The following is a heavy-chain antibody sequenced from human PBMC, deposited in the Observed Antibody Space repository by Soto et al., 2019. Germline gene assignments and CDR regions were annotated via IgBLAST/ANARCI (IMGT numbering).Heavy chain of an antibody. CDR3: ATDLGDDGDYWFDP. CDR2: FDPEDGET. CDR1: GYTLTELS. D-gene: IGHD3-16*01. Sequence: QVQLVQSGAEVKKPGASVKVSCKVSGYTLTELSMHWVRQAPGKGLEWMGGFDPEDGETIYAQKFQGRVTMTEDTXXDTAYMELSSLRSEDTAVYYCATDLGDDGDYWFDPWGQGTLVTVSS. J-gene: IGHJ5*02. V-gene: IGHV1-24*01.